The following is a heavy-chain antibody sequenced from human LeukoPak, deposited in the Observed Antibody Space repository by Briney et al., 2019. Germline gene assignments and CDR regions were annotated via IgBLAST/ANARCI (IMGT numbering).Heavy chain of an antibody. CDR1: GFAFIHYW. Sequence: GSLRLSCAASGFAFIHYWMSWVRQAPGKGLEWLANIRQDGSDNYYADSVKGRFTFSRDNARNSMYLQMNSLRADDTAVYYCARVGSTSWYLDYWGQGTLVTVSS. D-gene: IGHD2-2*01. V-gene: IGHV3-7*01. CDR2: IRQDGSDN. J-gene: IGHJ4*02. CDR3: ARVGSTSWYLDY.